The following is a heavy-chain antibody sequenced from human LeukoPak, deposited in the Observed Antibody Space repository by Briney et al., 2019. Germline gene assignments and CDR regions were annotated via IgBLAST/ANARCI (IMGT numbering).Heavy chain of an antibody. V-gene: IGHV1-46*01. CDR1: GYTFTIYY. CDR3: ARDLLTGIGY. D-gene: IGHD1-20*01. J-gene: IGHJ4*02. Sequence: ASVNVSCTASGYTFTIYYMHWVRQAPGQGLEWMGIINPSGGSTSYAQKFQGRVTMTRDTSTSTVYMELSSLRSEDTAVYYCARDLLTGIGYWGQGTLVTVSS. CDR2: INPSGGST.